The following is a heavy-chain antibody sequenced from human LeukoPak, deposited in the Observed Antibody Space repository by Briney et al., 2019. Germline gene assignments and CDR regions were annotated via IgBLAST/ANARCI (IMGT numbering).Heavy chain of an antibody. V-gene: IGHV3-23*01. D-gene: IGHD6-13*01. J-gene: IGHJ3*02. CDR1: GFTFSSYA. CDR3: ARGYSSSWSHRYDAFDI. Sequence: GGSLRLSCAVSGFTFSSYAMSWVRHAPGKGLEWVSAISGSGGSTYYADSVKGRFTISRDNSKNTLYLQMNSLRAEDTAVYYCARGYSSSWSHRYDAFDIWGQGTMVTVSS. CDR2: ISGSGGST.